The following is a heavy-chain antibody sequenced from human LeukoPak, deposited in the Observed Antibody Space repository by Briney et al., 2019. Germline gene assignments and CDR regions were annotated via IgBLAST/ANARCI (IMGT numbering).Heavy chain of an antibody. CDR3: ARGGARCSSTSCYFLGCYYYGMDV. V-gene: IGHV1-18*01. CDR2: ISAYNGNT. D-gene: IGHD2-2*01. J-gene: IGHJ6*02. Sequence: ASVKVSCKASGYTFTSYGISWVRQAPGQGLEWMGWISAYNGNTNYAQKLQGRVTMTTDTSTSTAYMELRSLRSDDTAVYYCARGGARCSSTSCYFLGCYYYGMDVWGLGTTVTVSS. CDR1: GYTFTSYG.